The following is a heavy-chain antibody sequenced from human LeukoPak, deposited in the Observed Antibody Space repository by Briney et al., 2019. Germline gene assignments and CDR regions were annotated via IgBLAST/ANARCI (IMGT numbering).Heavy chain of an antibody. CDR2: IKRDESEK. CDR3: ARGYYYGSGSQFFDH. J-gene: IGHJ4*02. CDR1: GFTFSSSA. D-gene: IGHD3-10*01. Sequence: GGSLRLSCAASGFTFSSSAMSWVRQAPGKGLEWVANIKRDESEKYYVDAVKGRFTIARDNAKDSLYLQMNSLRAEDTAVYYCARGYYYGSGSQFFDHWGQGTLVTVSS. V-gene: IGHV3-7*01.